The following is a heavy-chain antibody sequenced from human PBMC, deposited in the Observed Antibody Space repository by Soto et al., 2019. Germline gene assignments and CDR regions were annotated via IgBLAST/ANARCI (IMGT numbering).Heavy chain of an antibody. CDR2: IYSSGST. CDR1: GGSISSYY. CDR3: ARAGYSSSWYRFYWFDP. J-gene: IGHJ5*02. D-gene: IGHD6-13*01. V-gene: IGHV4-59*01. Sequence: SETLSLTCTVSGGSISSYYWSWIRQPPGKGLEWIGYIYSSGSTNYNPSLKSRVTISVDTSKNQFSLKLSSVTAAETAVYYCARAGYSSSWYRFYWFDPWGQGTLVTV.